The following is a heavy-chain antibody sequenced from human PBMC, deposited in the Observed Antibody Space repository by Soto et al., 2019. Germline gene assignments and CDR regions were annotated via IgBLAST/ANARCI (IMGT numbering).Heavy chain of an antibody. CDR2: IFHSGST. CDR3: AKVRGYASGWRYFDY. J-gene: IGHJ4*02. Sequence: QVQLQESGPGLVKPSETLSLTCNVSGGSISGYYWSWIQQAPGKGLQWIGYIFHSGSTSYNPSLRSRVTISVDTSKNQFSLKVNSVTAADTAVYYCAKVRGYASGWRYFDYWGQGTLVTVSS. D-gene: IGHD5-18*01. V-gene: IGHV4-59*01. CDR1: GGSISGYY.